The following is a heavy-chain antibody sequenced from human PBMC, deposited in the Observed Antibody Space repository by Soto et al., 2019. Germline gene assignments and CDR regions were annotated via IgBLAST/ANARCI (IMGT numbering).Heavy chain of an antibody. Sequence: GESMKISCKASGYSFISYWIGWVRQKPGKGLEWMGIIYPDDYDIRYSPSFQGQVSLSADKSLSTAYLQWSSLKASDTAMYYCARSAEMATFTALDLWGQGTLVTVSS. CDR3: ARSAEMATFTALDL. CDR2: IYPDDYDI. V-gene: IGHV5-51*01. J-gene: IGHJ4*02. CDR1: GYSFISYW. D-gene: IGHD5-12*01.